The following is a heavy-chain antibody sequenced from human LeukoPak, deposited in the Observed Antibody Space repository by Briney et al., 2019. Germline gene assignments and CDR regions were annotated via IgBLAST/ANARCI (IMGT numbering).Heavy chain of an antibody. CDR2: IYSTSGST. Sequence: TSETLSLTCTVSGDSIINYYWSWIRQPAGKGLEWIGRIYSTSGSTKYNPSLESRVSMSVDTSKKQVSLKMTSATAADTAVYYCARGYYNSSGYSFDYWGQGTPVTVSS. D-gene: IGHD3-22*01. CDR1: GDSIINYY. CDR3: ARGYYNSSGYSFDY. J-gene: IGHJ4*01. V-gene: IGHV4-4*07.